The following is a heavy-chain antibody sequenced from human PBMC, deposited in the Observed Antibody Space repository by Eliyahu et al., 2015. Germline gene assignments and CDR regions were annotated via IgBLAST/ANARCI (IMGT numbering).Heavy chain of an antibody. D-gene: IGHD3-10*01. CDR2: INHSGST. J-gene: IGHJ6*02. V-gene: IGHV4-34*01. CDR3: ASFTNYYYGMDV. CDR1: GGXFSGXY. Sequence: QVQLQQWGAGLLKPSETLSLTCAVYGGXFSGXYWXWIRQPPGKGLEXIGEINHSGSTNYNPSLKSRVTISVDTSKNQFSLKLSSVTAADTAVYYCASFTNYYYGMDVWGQGTTVTVSS.